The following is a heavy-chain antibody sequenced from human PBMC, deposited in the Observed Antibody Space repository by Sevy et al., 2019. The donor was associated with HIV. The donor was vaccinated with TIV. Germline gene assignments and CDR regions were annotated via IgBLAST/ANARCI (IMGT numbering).Heavy chain of an antibody. CDR3: ARAFTGGYQQPFDY. J-gene: IGHJ4*02. V-gene: IGHV3-23*01. CDR2: ISDSGTTT. Sequence: GGSLRLSCAASGFTFSSHAMIRVRQAPGKGLEWVSAISDSGTTTDYEDAVKGRFIISRDNSKNTLYLQMDGLRAEDTDIYYCARAFTGGYQQPFDYWGQGTLVTVSS. CDR1: GFTFSSHA. D-gene: IGHD1-26*01.